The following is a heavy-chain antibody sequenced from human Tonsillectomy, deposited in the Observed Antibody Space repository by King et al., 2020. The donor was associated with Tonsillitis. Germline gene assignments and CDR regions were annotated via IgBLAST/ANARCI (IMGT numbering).Heavy chain of an antibody. D-gene: IGHD3-9*01. CDR3: AREATYYDILTGYSGGAFDI. V-gene: IGHV3-33*05. Sequence: VQLVESGGGVVQPGRSLRLSCAASGFTFSSYGMHWVRQAPGKGLEWVAVISYDGSNKYYADSVKGRFTISRDNSKNTLYLQMNSLRAEDTAVYYCAREATYYDILTGYSGGAFDIWGQGXMVTVSS. CDR1: GFTFSSYG. CDR2: ISYDGSNK. J-gene: IGHJ3*02.